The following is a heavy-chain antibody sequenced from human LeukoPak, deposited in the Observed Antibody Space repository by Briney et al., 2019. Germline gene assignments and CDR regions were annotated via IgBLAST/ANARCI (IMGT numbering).Heavy chain of an antibody. V-gene: IGHV4-59*12. CDR2: IYYSGST. CDR1: GGSISSYY. D-gene: IGHD6-6*01. J-gene: IGHJ4*02. Sequence: PSETLSLTCTVSGGSISSYYWSWIRQPPGKGLEWIGYIYYSGSTNYNPSLKSRVTISVDTSKNQFSLKLSSVTAADTAVYYCARSTYSSSFHWGRGTLVTVSS. CDR3: ARSTYSSSFH.